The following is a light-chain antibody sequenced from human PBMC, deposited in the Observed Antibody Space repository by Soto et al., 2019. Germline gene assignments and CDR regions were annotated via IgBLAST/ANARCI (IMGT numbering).Light chain of an antibody. Sequence: EIVMTQSPATLSVSPGERATLSCRASQSVGRLLAWYQQKPGQPPRRLVYGASTRATGVPARFSGSGSGTEFTLTISSLQSEDFAVYHCQQYSSWPLTFGHGTKVEIK. CDR2: GAS. CDR1: QSVGRL. CDR3: QQYSSWPLT. V-gene: IGKV3-15*01. J-gene: IGKJ1*01.